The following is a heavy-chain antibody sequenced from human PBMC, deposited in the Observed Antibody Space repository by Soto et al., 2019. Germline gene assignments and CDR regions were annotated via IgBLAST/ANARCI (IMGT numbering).Heavy chain of an antibody. D-gene: IGHD2-8*02. Sequence: QVQLQQWGAGLLKPSETLSLTCAVYGGSFSGYYWTWIRQPPGTGLEWIGEINHSGSTNYNPSLKXXVTISVDRSKHQFSLKLTSVTAADTAVYYCARDKITGLFDYWGQGTLVTVSS. CDR1: GGSFSGYY. V-gene: IGHV4-34*01. CDR3: ARDKITGLFDY. CDR2: INHSGST. J-gene: IGHJ4*02.